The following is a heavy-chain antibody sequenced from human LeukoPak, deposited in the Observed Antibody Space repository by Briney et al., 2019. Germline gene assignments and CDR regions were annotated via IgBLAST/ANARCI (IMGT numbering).Heavy chain of an antibody. D-gene: IGHD1-1*01. CDR3: AKFATTGYHGDY. CDR1: GFTFSSYG. CDR2: IRYDGSNK. Sequence: GGSLRLSCAASGFTFSSYGMHWVRQAPGKGLEWVAFIRYDGSNKYYADSVKGRFTISRDNSKNTLYLKMNSLRAEDTAVYYCAKFATTGYHGDYWGQGTLVTVSS. J-gene: IGHJ4*02. V-gene: IGHV3-30*02.